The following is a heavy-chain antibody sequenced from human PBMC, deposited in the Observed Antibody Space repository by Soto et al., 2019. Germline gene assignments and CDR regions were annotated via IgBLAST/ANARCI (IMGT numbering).Heavy chain of an antibody. CDR3: ARSLFEFWGFDYYYNMHV. D-gene: IGHD3-3*01. CDR1: GGSISRYY. V-gene: IGHV4-59*01. CDR2: IYYSGST. Sequence: QVQLQESGPGLVKPSETLSLTCTVSGGSISRYYWSWIRQPPGKGLEWIGYIYYSGSTNYKPSLKSQVTISVDTSKNQFSLKLSSVTAADTAVYYFARSLFEFWGFDYYYNMHVWGKGTTVTVSS. J-gene: IGHJ6*03.